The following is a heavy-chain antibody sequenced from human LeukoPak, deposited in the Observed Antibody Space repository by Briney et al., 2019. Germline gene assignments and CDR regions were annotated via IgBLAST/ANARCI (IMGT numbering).Heavy chain of an antibody. J-gene: IGHJ6*02. D-gene: IGHD1-26*01. CDR2: INPSGST. V-gene: IGHV4-34*01. CDR3: AKGITYYPIKY. CDR1: GGSFSGYY. Sequence: SETLSLTCAVYGGSFSGYYWSWIRQPPGKELEWIGEINPSGSTNYSPSLKSRVTMSVDTSRKQFSLNLTSVTAADTAVYYCAKGITYYPIKYWGHGTTVTVSS.